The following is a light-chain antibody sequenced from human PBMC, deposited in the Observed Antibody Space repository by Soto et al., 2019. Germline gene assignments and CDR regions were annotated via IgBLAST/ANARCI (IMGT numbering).Light chain of an antibody. CDR1: SSDVGGYNY. CDR3: SSYAGSNNLGHV. CDR2: EVS. Sequence: QSVLTQPPSASGSPGQSVTTSCTGTSSDVGGYNYVSWYQQHPGKAPKLMIYEVSKRPSGVPDRFSGSKSGNTASLTVSGLQAEDEADYYCSSYAGSNNLGHVFGTGTKVTVL. V-gene: IGLV2-8*01. J-gene: IGLJ1*01.